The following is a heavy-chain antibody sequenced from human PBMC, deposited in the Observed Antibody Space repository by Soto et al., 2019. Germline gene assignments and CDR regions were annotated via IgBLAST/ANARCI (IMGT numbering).Heavy chain of an antibody. CDR2: IYYSGST. J-gene: IGHJ6*03. CDR3: ARARRGDIVVVPAAPGGYYYYMDV. CDR1: GGSISSGGYY. D-gene: IGHD2-2*01. V-gene: IGHV4-31*03. Sequence: QVQLQESGPGLVKPSQTLSLTCTVSGGSISSGGYYWSWIRQHPGKGLEWIGYIYYSGSTYYNPSLKGRVIISVDTSKNQFSLKLSSVTAADTAVYYCARARRGDIVVVPAAPGGYYYYMDVWGKGTTVTVSS.